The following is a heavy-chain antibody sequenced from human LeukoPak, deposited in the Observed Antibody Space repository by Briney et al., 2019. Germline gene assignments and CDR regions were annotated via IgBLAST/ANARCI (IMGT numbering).Heavy chain of an antibody. Sequence: GGSLRLSCAASGFTVSSSYMSWVRQAPGKGLEWVSVIYSGGSTYYADSVKGRFTISRDNSKNTLYLQMNSLRAEDTAVYYCARDRNRRWFGSFYGMDVWGKGTTVTVSS. D-gene: IGHD3-10*01. CDR2: IYSGGST. J-gene: IGHJ6*04. V-gene: IGHV3-53*01. CDR3: ARDRNRRWFGSFYGMDV. CDR1: GFTVSSSY.